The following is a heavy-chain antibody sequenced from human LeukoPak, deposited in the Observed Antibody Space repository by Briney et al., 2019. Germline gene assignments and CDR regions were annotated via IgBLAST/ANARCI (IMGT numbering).Heavy chain of an antibody. J-gene: IGHJ4*02. CDR1: GFTFSSCV. V-gene: IGHV3-23*01. CDR2: ITDGYTT. Sequence: QTGGSLRLSCAASGFTFSSCVMSWVRQAPGKGLEWVSTITDGYTTYYADSVEGRFTISRDNSKSTVYLQMNGLRVEDTAVYYCTRKGSMTSPGNYFDYWGRGTLVTASS. CDR3: TRKGSMTSPGNYFDY. D-gene: IGHD2-15*01.